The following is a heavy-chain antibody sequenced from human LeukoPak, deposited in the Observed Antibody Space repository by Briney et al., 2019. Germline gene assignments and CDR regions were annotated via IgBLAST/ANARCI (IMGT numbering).Heavy chain of an antibody. J-gene: IGHJ4*02. V-gene: IGHV3-7*01. CDR1: GFTFSSYW. CDR3: AREYCSGGSCYFFDY. D-gene: IGHD2-15*01. Sequence: GGSLRLSCAASGFTFSSYWMSWVRQAPGKGLEWVANIKKDGSEKYYVDSVKGRFTISRDNAKNSMYLQMNSLRAEDTAVYYCAREYCSGGSCYFFDYWGQGTLVTVSS. CDR2: IKKDGSEK.